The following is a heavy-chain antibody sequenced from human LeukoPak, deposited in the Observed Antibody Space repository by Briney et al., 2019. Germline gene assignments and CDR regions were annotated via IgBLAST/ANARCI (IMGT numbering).Heavy chain of an antibody. CDR3: ARAGSGSGLFDY. V-gene: IGHV3-21*01. J-gene: IGHJ4*02. CDR2: ISSSSSYI. CDR1: RFTFSSYS. Sequence: GGSLRLSCAASRFTFSSYSMNWVRQAPGKGLEWVSSISSSSSYIYYADSVKGRFTISRDNAKNSLYLQMNSLRAEDTAVYYCARAGSGSGLFDYWGQGTLVTVSS. D-gene: IGHD3-10*01.